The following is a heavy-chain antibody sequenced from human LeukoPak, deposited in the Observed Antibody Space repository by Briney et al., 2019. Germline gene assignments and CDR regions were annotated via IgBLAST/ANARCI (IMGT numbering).Heavy chain of an antibody. J-gene: IGHJ4*02. CDR2: IGSDGTTM. D-gene: IGHD3-10*01. CDR1: GFSFSSHT. CDR3: GRDRPFSGDDY. Sequence: GGSLRLSCAASGFSFSSHTMDWVRQAPGKGLEWVSSIGSDGTTMFYADSVKGRFTVSRDNAKNSLSLQMNSLRAEDTAVYYCGRDRPFSGDDYWGQGTLVTVSS. V-gene: IGHV3-48*01.